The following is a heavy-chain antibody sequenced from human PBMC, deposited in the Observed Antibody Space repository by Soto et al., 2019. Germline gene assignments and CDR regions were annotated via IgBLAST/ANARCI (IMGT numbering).Heavy chain of an antibody. CDR3: ARRRHGYSYGSLDYYGMDV. V-gene: IGHV4-59*08. CDR1: GGSISSYY. CDR2: IYYSGST. Sequence: SEALSLTCTVSGGSISSYYWSWIRQPPGKGLEWIGYIYYSGSTNYNPSLKSRVTISVDTSKNQFSLKLSSVTAADTAVYYCARRRHGYSYGSLDYYGMDVWGQGTTVTVS. J-gene: IGHJ6*02. D-gene: IGHD5-18*01.